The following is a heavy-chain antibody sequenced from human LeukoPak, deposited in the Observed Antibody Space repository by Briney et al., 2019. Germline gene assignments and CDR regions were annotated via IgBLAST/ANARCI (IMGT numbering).Heavy chain of an antibody. D-gene: IGHD1-26*01. CDR3: ARGGDSTRSYYRDLDDY. V-gene: IGHV3-30*03. CDR2: ISYDGSNK. J-gene: IGHJ4*02. CDR1: GFTFSSYG. Sequence: GGSLRLSCAASGFTFSSYGMHWVRQAPGKGLEWVAVISYDGSNKYYADSVKGRFTISRDNSKNTLYLQMNSLRAEDTAVYYCARGGDSTRSYYRDLDDYWGQGTLVTVSS.